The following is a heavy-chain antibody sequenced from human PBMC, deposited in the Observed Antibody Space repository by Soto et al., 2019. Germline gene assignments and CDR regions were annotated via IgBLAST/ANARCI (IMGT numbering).Heavy chain of an antibody. CDR2: IYYSGST. J-gene: IGHJ6*03. D-gene: IGHD1-1*01. CDR1: GGSISSSSYY. V-gene: IGHV4-39*01. CDR3: ARHPRAVQLERLHYYYYYMDV. Sequence: QLQLQESGPGLVKPSETLSLTCTVSGGSISSSSYYWGWIRQPPGKGLEWIGSIYYSGSTYYNPSLQSRVTISVDTSKNQFSLKLSSVTAADTAVYYCARHPRAVQLERLHYYYYYMDVWGKGTTVTVSS.